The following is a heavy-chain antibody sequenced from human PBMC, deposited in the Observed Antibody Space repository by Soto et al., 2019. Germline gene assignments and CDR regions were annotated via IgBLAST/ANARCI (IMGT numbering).Heavy chain of an antibody. J-gene: IGHJ6*01. CDR3: ARGGLQPALAV. D-gene: IGHD6-13*01. CDR1: GFTFSNYW. CDR2: VNNDGTDT. V-gene: IGHV3-74*03. Sequence: EVQLVESGGGLVQPGGSLRLSCAASGFTFSNYWMYCVRQAPGKGLVWVSRVNNDGTDTTHADSVNGRFTISRDNAENTLYLQMNSLRAEDPAVYYCARGGLQPALAVWGQGSTVNVSS.